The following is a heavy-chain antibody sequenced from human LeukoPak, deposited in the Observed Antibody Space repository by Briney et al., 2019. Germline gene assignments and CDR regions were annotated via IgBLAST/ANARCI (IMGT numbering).Heavy chain of an antibody. CDR1: GYTFTGFY. V-gene: IGHV1-2*02. CDR2: INPNSGDT. CDR3: ARGPADHGDPWFDP. J-gene: IGHJ5*02. D-gene: IGHD2-2*01. Sequence: GASVKVSCKASGYTFTGFYMHWVRQAPGQGLEWMGWINPNSGDTNYAQKFQGRVTMTRDTSISTAYMEPSRLRSDDTALYYCARGPADHGDPWFDPWGQGTLVTVSS.